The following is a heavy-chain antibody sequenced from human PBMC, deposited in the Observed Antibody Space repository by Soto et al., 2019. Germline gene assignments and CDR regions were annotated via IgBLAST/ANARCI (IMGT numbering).Heavy chain of an antibody. CDR1: GFTFSTYS. CDR3: ARYDSSGYYWPYYYYGMDV. Sequence: EVQLVESGGGLVKPGGSLRLSCAASGFTFSTYSMNWVRQAPGKGLEWVSSISSSSSYIYYADSVKGRFTISRDNAXNXLXXQMNSLRAEDTAVYYCARYDSSGYYWPYYYYGMDVWGQGTTVTVSS. CDR2: ISSSSSYI. D-gene: IGHD3-22*01. J-gene: IGHJ6*02. V-gene: IGHV3-21*01.